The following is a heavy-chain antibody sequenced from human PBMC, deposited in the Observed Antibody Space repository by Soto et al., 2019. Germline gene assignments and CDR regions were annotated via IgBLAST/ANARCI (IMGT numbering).Heavy chain of an antibody. D-gene: IGHD3-16*01. CDR1: GFTFSSYS. V-gene: IGHV3-21*01. CDR3: ARVHGGGDAFDI. J-gene: IGHJ3*02. CDR2: ISSSSSYI. Sequence: GGSLRLSCAASGFTFSSYSMNWVRQAPGKGLEWVSSISSSSSYIYYADSVKGRFTISRDNAKNSLYLQMNSLRAEDTAVYYCARVHGGGDAFDIWGQGTMVTVSS.